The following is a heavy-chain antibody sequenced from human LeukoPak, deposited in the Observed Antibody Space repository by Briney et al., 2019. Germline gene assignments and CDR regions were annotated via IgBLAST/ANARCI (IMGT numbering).Heavy chain of an antibody. V-gene: IGHV3-21*01. Sequence: GGSLRLSCAALGFTFSSYSMNWVRQAPGKGLEWVSSISSSSSYIYYADSVKGRFTISRDSAKNSLYLQMNSLRAEDTAVYYCARDRYQLLYFDCWGQGTLVTVSS. CDR1: GFTFSSYS. CDR2: ISSSSSYI. J-gene: IGHJ4*02. CDR3: ARDRYQLLYFDC. D-gene: IGHD2-2*01.